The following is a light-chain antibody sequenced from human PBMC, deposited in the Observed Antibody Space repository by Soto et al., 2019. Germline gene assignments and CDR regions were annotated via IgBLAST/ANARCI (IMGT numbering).Light chain of an antibody. CDR2: EVS. J-gene: IGLJ2*01. V-gene: IGLV2-14*01. CDR3: SSYTSNSIVV. CDR1: SSDVGGYKY. Sequence: QSVLTQPASVSGSPGESITIPCTGTSSDVGGYKYVSWYQQHPGKAPKLMIYEVSDRPSGVSNRFSGSKSGNTASLTISGLQAEDEADYYCSSYTSNSIVVFGGGTKV.